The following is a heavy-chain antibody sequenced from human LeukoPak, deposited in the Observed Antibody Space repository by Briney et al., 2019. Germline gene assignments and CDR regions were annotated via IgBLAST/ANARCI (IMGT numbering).Heavy chain of an antibody. Sequence: GGSLRLSCAASGFTFSSYGMHWVRQAPGKGLEWVAFIRYDGSNKYYADSVKGRFTISRDNSKNTLYLQMSSLRAEDTAVYFCATKTAFDYWGQGTLVTVSS. CDR2: IRYDGSNK. D-gene: IGHD5-18*01. J-gene: IGHJ4*02. V-gene: IGHV3-30*02. CDR1: GFTFSSYG. CDR3: ATKTAFDY.